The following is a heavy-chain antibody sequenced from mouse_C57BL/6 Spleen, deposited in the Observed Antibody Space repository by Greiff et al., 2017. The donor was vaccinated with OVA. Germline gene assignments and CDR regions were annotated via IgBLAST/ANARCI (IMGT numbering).Heavy chain of an antibody. CDR1: GYTFTSYW. CDR3: ARASITTGFDY. Sequence: VQLQQPGAELVMPGASVKLSCKASGYTFTSYWMHWVKQRPGQGLEWIGEIDPSDSYTNYNQKFKGKSTLTVDKSSSTAYMQLSSLTSEDSAVYYCARASITTGFDYWGKGTTLTVSS. D-gene: IGHD1-1*01. V-gene: IGHV1-69*01. CDR2: IDPSDSYT. J-gene: IGHJ2*01.